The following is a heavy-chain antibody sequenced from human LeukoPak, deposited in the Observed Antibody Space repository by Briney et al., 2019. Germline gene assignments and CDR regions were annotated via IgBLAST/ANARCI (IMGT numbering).Heavy chain of an antibody. CDR1: GGSFSGYY. J-gene: IGHJ4*02. D-gene: IGHD3-22*01. CDR3: ARWPRYSSGYYYFDY. V-gene: IGHV4-34*01. Sequence: SETLSLTCAVYGGSFSGYYWSWIRQPQGKGLEWIGEINHSGSTNYNPSLKSRVTISVDTSKNQFSLKLSSVTAADTAVYYCARWPRYSSGYYYFDYWGQGTLVTVSS. CDR2: INHSGST.